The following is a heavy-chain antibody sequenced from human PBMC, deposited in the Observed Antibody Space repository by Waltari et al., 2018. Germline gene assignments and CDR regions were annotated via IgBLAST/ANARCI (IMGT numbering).Heavy chain of an antibody. Sequence: EVQLVESGGGLVQPGGSLRLSCAASGFTFSTYWIHWVRQAPGKGLVWVSLINTDGSSTSYAEAVKGRFTVSRDNAKNMLYLQMNSLRAEDTAVYYCARGGSSGYSFGFYWGQGSLVTVSS. CDR2: INTDGSST. J-gene: IGHJ4*02. CDR1: GFTFSTYW. D-gene: IGHD5-18*01. V-gene: IGHV3-74*01. CDR3: ARGGSSGYSFGFY.